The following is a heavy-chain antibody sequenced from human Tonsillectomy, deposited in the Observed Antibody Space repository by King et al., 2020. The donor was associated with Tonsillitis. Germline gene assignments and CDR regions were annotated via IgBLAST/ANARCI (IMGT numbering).Heavy chain of an antibody. CDR1: GFTFSSYA. D-gene: IGHD3-22*01. Sequence: VQLVESGGGLVQPGGSLRLSCAASGFTFSSYAMSWVRQAPGKGLEWVSAISGSGGSTYYADSVKGRFTISRDNSKNTLYLQMNSLRAEDTAVYYCAKRTRSTHYYDSSGYTADYYFDYWGQGTLVTVSS. CDR3: AKRTRSTHYYDSSGYTADYYFDY. J-gene: IGHJ4*02. CDR2: ISGSGGST. V-gene: IGHV3-23*04.